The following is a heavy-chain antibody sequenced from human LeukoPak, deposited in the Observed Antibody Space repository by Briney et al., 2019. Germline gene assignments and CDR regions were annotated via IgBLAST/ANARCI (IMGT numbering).Heavy chain of an antibody. Sequence: SVKVSCKASGGTFSSYAISWVRQAAGQGLEWMGGIIPIFGTANYAQKFQGRVRITADKSTSTAYMELSSLKASDTAMYYCARHKGYCSGGSCSYYYHMDVWGKGTTVTVSS. J-gene: IGHJ6*03. V-gene: IGHV1-69*06. CDR3: ARHKGYCSGGSCSYYYHMDV. CDR1: GGTFSSYA. D-gene: IGHD2-15*01. CDR2: IIPIFGTA.